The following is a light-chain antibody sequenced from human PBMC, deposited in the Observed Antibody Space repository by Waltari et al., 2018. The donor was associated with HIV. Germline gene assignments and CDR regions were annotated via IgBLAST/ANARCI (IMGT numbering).Light chain of an antibody. Sequence: QSMLTQKTSVSAAPGQKVTITCYGSRSNIGNDYVSWYQHLPGTAPKLLIYDNNNRPSGIPDRFSVSKSGTSATLGITGLQTGDEADYYCGTWDSSLSPFWVFGGGTKLTVL. V-gene: IGLV1-51*01. J-gene: IGLJ3*02. CDR3: GTWDSSLSPFWV. CDR1: RSNIGNDY. CDR2: DNN.